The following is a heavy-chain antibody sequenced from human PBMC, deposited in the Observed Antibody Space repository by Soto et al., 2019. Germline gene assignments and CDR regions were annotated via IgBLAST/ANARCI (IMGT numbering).Heavy chain of an antibody. J-gene: IGHJ4*02. CDR2: IYYSGST. CDR3: ARLYGDYVYYFDY. CDR1: GGSISSSSYY. Sequence: SETLSLTCTVSGGSISSSSYYWGWIRQPPGKGLEWIGSIYYSGSTYYNPSLKSRVTISVDTSKNQFSLKLSSVTAADTAVYYCARLYGDYVYYFDYWGQGTLVT. V-gene: IGHV4-39*01. D-gene: IGHD4-17*01.